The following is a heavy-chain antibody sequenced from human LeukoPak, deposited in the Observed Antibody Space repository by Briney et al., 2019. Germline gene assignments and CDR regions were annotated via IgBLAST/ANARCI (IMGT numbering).Heavy chain of an antibody. CDR1: GFTFSTYW. D-gene: IGHD3-10*02. J-gene: IGHJ4*02. Sequence: GGSLRLSCSASGFTFSTYWMSWVRQAPGKGLEWVANMKRDGSEIYYVDSVRGRFTISRDNARNSLYLQMNSLRAEDTAVYYCARLCWGTQLAGFDSWGQGTLVTVSS. CDR3: ARLCWGTQLAGFDS. V-gene: IGHV3-7*01. CDR2: MKRDGSEI.